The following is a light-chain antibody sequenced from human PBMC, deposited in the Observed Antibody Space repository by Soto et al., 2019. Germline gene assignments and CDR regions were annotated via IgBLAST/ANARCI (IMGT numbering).Light chain of an antibody. Sequence: EIVLTQSPATLSLSPGERATLSCRASQSVSRHLAWYQQKPGQAPRLLIYDASNRAPGIPARFSGSGSGTDFTLTISSLEPEDFAVYYCQQRSNWPWTFGQGTKVDIK. CDR1: QSVSRH. V-gene: IGKV3-11*01. CDR2: DAS. CDR3: QQRSNWPWT. J-gene: IGKJ1*01.